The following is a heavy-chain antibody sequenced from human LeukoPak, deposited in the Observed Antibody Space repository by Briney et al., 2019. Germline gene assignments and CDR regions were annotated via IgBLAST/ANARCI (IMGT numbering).Heavy chain of an antibody. CDR1: GFTFSSYG. Sequence: PGRSLRLSCAASGFTFSSYGMHWVRQAPGKGLEWVAVISYDGSNKYYADSVKGRFTISRDNSKNTLYLQMNSLRAGDTAVYYCAKQNYWGQGTLVTVSS. CDR2: ISYDGSNK. V-gene: IGHV3-30*18. CDR3: AKQNY. J-gene: IGHJ4*02.